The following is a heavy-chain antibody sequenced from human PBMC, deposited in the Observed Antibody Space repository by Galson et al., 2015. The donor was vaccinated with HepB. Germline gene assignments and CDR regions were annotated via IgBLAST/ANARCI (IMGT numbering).Heavy chain of an antibody. CDR3: ARDDPGYHDSSGEPSDY. CDR1: GFRFSSYW. Sequence: SLRLSCAASGFRFSSYWMSWVRQAPGKGLEWVANIREDGSEKNYVDSVKGRFTISRDNAKNSVYLQMNSLRAEDTGVYYCARDDPGYHDSSGEPSDYWGQGTRVTVSP. V-gene: IGHV3-7*03. CDR2: IREDGSEK. D-gene: IGHD3-22*01. J-gene: IGHJ4*02.